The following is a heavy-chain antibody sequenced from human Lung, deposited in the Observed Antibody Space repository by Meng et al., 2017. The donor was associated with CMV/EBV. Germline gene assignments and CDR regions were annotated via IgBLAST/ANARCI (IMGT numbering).Heavy chain of an antibody. V-gene: IGHV1-18*01. Sequence: QVHLLQSGPEVKKPGASVRVSCKASGYIFTNYDISWVRQAPGQGLEWMGWISVKNGEAKYPQNFQGRVTMTTDTTTSTAYMELRSLTSDDTAVYYCARYVPNGSFWYFDFWGRGTLVTVSS. CDR2: ISVKNGEA. CDR3: ARYVPNGSFWYFDF. J-gene: IGHJ2*01. D-gene: IGHD6-13*01. CDR1: GYIFTNYD.